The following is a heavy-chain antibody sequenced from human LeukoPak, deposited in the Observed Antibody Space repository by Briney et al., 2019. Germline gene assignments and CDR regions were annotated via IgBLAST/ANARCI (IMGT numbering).Heavy chain of an antibody. CDR1: GFTFSTYG. CDR2: ISYDESNK. CDR3: TTDLIYSNYVLGVDY. V-gene: IGHV3-30*03. J-gene: IGHJ4*02. Sequence: GGSLRLSCAASGFTFSTYGMNWVRQAPGKGLEWVAVISYDESNKYYADSVMGRFTISRDNSKNTLYLQMNSLRVEDTAVYYCTTDLIYSNYVLGVDYWGQGTLVTVSS. D-gene: IGHD4-11*01.